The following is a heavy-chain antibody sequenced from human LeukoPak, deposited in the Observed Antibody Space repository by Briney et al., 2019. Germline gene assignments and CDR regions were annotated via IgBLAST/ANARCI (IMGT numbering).Heavy chain of an antibody. V-gene: IGHV4-4*02. CDR2: INHSGST. D-gene: IGHD3-10*01. CDR3: ARVLVVRGVLPRYYYGMDV. CDR1: GGSISRTNW. J-gene: IGHJ6*02. Sequence: SETLSLTCDVSGGSISRTNWWSWVRQSPGKGLEWIGEINHSGSTNYNPSLKSRVTISVDTSKNQFSLKLSSVTAADTAVYYCARVLVVRGVLPRYYYGMDVWGQGTTVTVSS.